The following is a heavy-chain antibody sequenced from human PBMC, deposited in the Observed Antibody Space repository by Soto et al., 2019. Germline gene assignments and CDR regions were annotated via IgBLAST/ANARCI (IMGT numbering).Heavy chain of an antibody. Sequence: GGSLRLSCAASGFTFSNYWMSWVRQAPGKGLEWVANIKQDGSERYYVDSVKGRFTLSRDNAKNSLQLQMSSLRDEDTAIYFCARVAYGNGWIFDYWGQGTLVTVPQ. D-gene: IGHD6-19*01. J-gene: IGHJ4*01. CDR3: ARVAYGNGWIFDY. V-gene: IGHV3-7*01. CDR1: GFTFSNYW. CDR2: IKQDGSER.